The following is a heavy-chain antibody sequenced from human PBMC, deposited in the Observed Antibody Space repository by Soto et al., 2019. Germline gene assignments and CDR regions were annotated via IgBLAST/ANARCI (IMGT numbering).Heavy chain of an antibody. CDR3: ARPLCRDDYNWGYFDL. CDR1: GFTFSSYA. J-gene: IGHJ2*01. Sequence: QVQLVESGGGVVQPGRSLRLSCAASGFTFSSYAMHWVRQAPGKGLEWVAVISYDGSNKYYADSVKSRFTISRDNSKNTLYRQMNSLRAEDTAVYYWARPLCRDDYNWGYFDLWGCGTLFTVSS. CDR2: ISYDGSNK. D-gene: IGHD4-4*01. V-gene: IGHV3-30-3*01.